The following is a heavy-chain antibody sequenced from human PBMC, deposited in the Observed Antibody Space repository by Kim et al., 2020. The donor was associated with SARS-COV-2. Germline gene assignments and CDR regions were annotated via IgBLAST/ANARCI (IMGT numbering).Heavy chain of an antibody. Sequence: SETLSLTCAVSGGSISSSNWWSWVRQPPGKGLEWIGEIYHSGITNYNPSLKSRVTISVDKSKNQFSLKLSSVTAADTAVYYCAAYSGYVLYGMDGWGQGTTVTVSS. V-gene: IGHV4-4*02. J-gene: IGHJ6*02. CDR2: IYHSGIT. D-gene: IGHD5-12*01. CDR3: AAYSGYVLYGMDG. CDR1: GGSISSSNW.